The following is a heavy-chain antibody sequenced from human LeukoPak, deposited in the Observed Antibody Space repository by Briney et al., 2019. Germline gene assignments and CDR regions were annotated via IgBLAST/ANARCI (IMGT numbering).Heavy chain of an antibody. CDR3: ASGSSSSAFDI. Sequence: ASVKVSCKASGYTFTSYYMHWVRQAPGQGLEWMGIINPSGGSTSYAEKFQGRVTITADTSTDTAYMELSSLRSEDTAVYYCASGSSSSAFDIWGQGTMVTVSS. D-gene: IGHD6-6*01. CDR1: GYTFTSYY. V-gene: IGHV1-46*01. CDR2: INPSGGST. J-gene: IGHJ3*02.